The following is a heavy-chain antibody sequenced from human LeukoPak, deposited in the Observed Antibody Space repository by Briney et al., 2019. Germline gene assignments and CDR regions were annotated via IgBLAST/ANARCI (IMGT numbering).Heavy chain of an antibody. V-gene: IGHV3-33*01. CDR3: GREGFVDYDGGVYSPFFDY. CDR2: IWYDGSNK. CDR1: GFTFSSYG. J-gene: IGHJ4*02. D-gene: IGHD3-22*01. Sequence: GRSLRLSCAASGFTFSSYGMHWVRQAPGKGLEWVAVIWYDGSNKYYADSVKGRFTISRDNSKNTLYLQMNSLRAEDTAVYYCGREGFVDYDGGVYSPFFDYGAQGPRPPVSS.